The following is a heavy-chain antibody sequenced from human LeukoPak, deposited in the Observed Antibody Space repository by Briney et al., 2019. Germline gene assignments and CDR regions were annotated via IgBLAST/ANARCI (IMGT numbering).Heavy chain of an antibody. Sequence: ASVKVSRKASGGTFSSYAISWVRQAPGQGLEWMGRIIPILGIANYAQKFQGRVTITADKSTSTAYMELSSLRSEDTAVYYCARDKGSYSFPFDYWGQGTLVTVSS. J-gene: IGHJ4*02. CDR3: ARDKGSYSFPFDY. D-gene: IGHD3-10*01. CDR1: GGTFSSYA. V-gene: IGHV1-69*04. CDR2: IIPILGIA.